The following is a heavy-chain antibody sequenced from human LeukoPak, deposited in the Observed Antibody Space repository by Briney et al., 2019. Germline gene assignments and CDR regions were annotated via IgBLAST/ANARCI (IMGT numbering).Heavy chain of an antibody. CDR3: ARGRKGSGWYIDY. Sequence: GASVKVSCKASGYTFTGYYMHWVRQAPGQGLEWMGWINPNSGGTNYAQKFQGRVTMTRDTSISTAYMELSRLRSDDTAVYYCARGRKGSGWYIDYWGQGTLVTVSS. D-gene: IGHD6-19*01. V-gene: IGHV1-2*02. CDR1: GYTFTGYY. J-gene: IGHJ4*02. CDR2: INPNSGGT.